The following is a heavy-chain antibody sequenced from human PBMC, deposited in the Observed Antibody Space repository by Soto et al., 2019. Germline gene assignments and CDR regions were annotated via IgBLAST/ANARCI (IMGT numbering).Heavy chain of an antibody. D-gene: IGHD1-1*01. CDR3: ARMRFGTVPHWFDP. CDR1: SGHVDSGGYVSSGSYF. V-gene: IGHV4-61*01. J-gene: IGHJ5*02. Sequence: KTSETLSLTCSVSSGHVDSGGYVSSGSYFWSWIRRPPGKDLEFIGYIYYSGKTYYNPSLKSRVTMSLDTPKNQFSLNLSSVNTADTAVYYCARMRFGTVPHWFDPWGQGTLVTVSS. CDR2: IYYSGKT.